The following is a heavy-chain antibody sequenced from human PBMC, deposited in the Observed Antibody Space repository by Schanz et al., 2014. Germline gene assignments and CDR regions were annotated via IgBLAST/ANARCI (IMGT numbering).Heavy chain of an antibody. CDR2: IRYDGRNK. CDR3: AKDRGDGYSNGIFQY. CDR1: GFTFSQYG. J-gene: IGHJ4*02. D-gene: IGHD5-18*01. V-gene: IGHV3-30*02. Sequence: QVFLAESGGGVVQPGRSLRLSCAASGFTFSQYGMHWVRQAPGKGLEWVAVIRYDGRNKNFVESVKGRFTISRDNAKNTFYLHMNSLRNEDTAVYFCAKDRGDGYSNGIFQYWGLGTLVTVSS.